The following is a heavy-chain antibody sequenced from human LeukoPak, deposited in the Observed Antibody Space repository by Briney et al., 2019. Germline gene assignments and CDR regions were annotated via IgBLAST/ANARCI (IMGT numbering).Heavy chain of an antibody. CDR2: ISSSSSYI. V-gene: IGHV3-21*01. Sequence: PGGSLRLSCAASGFTFSSYSMNWVRQAPGKGLEWVSSISSSSSYIYYADSVKGRFTVSRDNAKNSLYLQMNSLRAEDTAVYYCARAHIVVVPAAGAFDIWGQGTMITVSS. D-gene: IGHD2-2*01. CDR1: GFTFSSYS. CDR3: ARAHIVVVPAAGAFDI. J-gene: IGHJ3*02.